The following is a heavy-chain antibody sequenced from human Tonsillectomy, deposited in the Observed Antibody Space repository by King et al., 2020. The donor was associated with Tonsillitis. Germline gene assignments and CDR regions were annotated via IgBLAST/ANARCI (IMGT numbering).Heavy chain of an antibody. Sequence: QLQESGPGLVKPSQTLSLTCTVSGGSISSGCYYLSWIRQHPGKGLEWIGYIYYSGSTYYNPPLKSRVTISVDTSKNQFSLKLSSVTAADTAVYYCAGGASDDYRWHGMDVWGQGTTVTVSS. V-gene: IGHV4-31*03. CDR2: IYYSGST. D-gene: IGHD4-11*01. CDR3: AGGASDDYRWHGMDV. J-gene: IGHJ6*02. CDR1: GGSISSGCYY.